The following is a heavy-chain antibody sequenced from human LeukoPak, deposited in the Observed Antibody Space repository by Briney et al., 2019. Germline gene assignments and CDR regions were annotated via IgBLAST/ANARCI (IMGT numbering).Heavy chain of an antibody. V-gene: IGHV1-8*03. J-gene: IGHJ6*03. CDR2: MNPNSGNT. Sequence: GASVKVSCKASGYTFTSYDINWVRQATGQGLEWMGWMNPNSGNTGCAQKFQGRVTITRNTSISTAYMELSSLRSEDTAVYYCARGDYYDSSVSLYYYYYMDVWGKGTTVTVSS. CDR3: ARGDYYDSSVSLYYYYYMDV. D-gene: IGHD3-22*01. CDR1: GYTFTSYD.